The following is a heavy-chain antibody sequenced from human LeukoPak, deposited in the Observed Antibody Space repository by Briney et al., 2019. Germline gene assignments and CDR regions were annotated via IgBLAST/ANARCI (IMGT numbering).Heavy chain of an antibody. J-gene: IGHJ4*02. D-gene: IGHD3-10*01. CDR2: IIPIFGTA. CDR1: GGTFSSYA. CDR3: AVLPRGQYYYGSGTYYTFDY. V-gene: IGHV1-69*06. Sequence: ASVKVSCKASGGTFSSYAISWVRQAPGQALEWMEGIIPIFGTANYAQKSQGRVTITADKSTSTAYMELSSLRSEDTAVYYCAVLPRGQYYYGSGTYYTFDYWGQGTLVTVSS.